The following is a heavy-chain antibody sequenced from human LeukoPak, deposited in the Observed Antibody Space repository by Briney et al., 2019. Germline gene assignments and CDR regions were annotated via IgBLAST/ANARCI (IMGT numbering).Heavy chain of an antibody. V-gene: IGHV4-31*03. CDR1: DDSISSVGYY. J-gene: IGHJ5*02. CDR3: ARDGLENWFDP. D-gene: IGHD3-3*01. CDR2: IHYSGNT. Sequence: PSETLSLTCTVSDDSISSVGYYWTWIRQYPGKGLEWIGYIHYSGNTYYNPSLKSRVTISVDTSKNQFSLKLSSVTAADTAVYYCARDGLENWFDPWGQGTLVTASS.